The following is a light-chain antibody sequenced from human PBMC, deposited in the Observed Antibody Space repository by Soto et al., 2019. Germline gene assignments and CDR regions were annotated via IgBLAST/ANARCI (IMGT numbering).Light chain of an antibody. J-gene: IGKJ4*01. V-gene: IGKV1-39*01. CDR3: QQIYSAPLT. Sequence: DIQMTQSPSSLFASVGDSVTITCRASQTITTYLNWYRQKPGKAPKLLIYAASSLQSGVPSRFCGSGSETEFTLTISSLQPEDFATHFCQQIYSAPLTFGGGTKVEIK. CDR2: AAS. CDR1: QTITTY.